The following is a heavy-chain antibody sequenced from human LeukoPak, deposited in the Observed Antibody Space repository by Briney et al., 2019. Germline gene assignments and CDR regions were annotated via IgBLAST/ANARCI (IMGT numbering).Heavy chain of an antibody. CDR2: IYTSGST. V-gene: IGHV4-4*07. CDR1: GGSISSYY. J-gene: IGHJ4*02. CDR3: ARGPLIDF. Sequence: SETLSLTCTVSGGSISSYYWSWIRQPAGKGLEWIGRIYTSGSTNYNPSLKSRVTISVDKSKDEFSLRLTSVTAADTAVYYCARGPLIDFWGQGTLVTVSS.